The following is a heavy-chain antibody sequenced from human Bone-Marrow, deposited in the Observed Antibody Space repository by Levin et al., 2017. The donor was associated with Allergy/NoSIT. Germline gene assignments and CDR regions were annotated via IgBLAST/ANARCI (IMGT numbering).Heavy chain of an antibody. CDR2: IIPILGIA. V-gene: IGHV1-69*04. J-gene: IGHJ4*02. D-gene: IGHD3-22*01. Sequence: ASVKVSCKASGGTFSSYAISWVRQAPGQGLEWMGRIIPILGIANYAQKFQGRVTITADKSTSTAYMELSSLRSEDTAVYYCAIFQEYYYDSSGYYWVDYWGQGTLVTVSS. CDR3: AIFQEYYYDSSGYYWVDY. CDR1: GGTFSSYA.